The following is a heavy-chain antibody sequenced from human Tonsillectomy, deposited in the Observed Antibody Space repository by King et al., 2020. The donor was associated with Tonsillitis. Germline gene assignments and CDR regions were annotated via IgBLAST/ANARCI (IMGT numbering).Heavy chain of an antibody. V-gene: IGHV3-64D*08. Sequence: VQLVESGGGLVQPGGSLRLSCSASGFTFRSNVMHWVRQAPGKGLEYVSTISPDGVNTHYPDSVKGRFTISRDNARNTLYLLMNSLRTEDTAVYYCVKDLSETYSFDYWGQGTLVTVSS. D-gene: IGHD1-26*01. CDR3: VKDLSETYSFDY. J-gene: IGHJ4*02. CDR1: GFTFRSNV. CDR2: ISPDGVNT.